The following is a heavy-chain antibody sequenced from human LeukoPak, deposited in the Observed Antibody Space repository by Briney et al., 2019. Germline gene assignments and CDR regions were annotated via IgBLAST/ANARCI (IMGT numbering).Heavy chain of an antibody. D-gene: IGHD6-19*01. Sequence: ASVKVSCTASGYTFTSYGISWVRQAPGQGLEWMGWISAYNGNTNYAQKLQGRVTMTTDTSTSTAYMELRSLRSDDTAVYYCARDYKAYSSGWHTFDYWGQGTLVTVSS. CDR1: GYTFTSYG. V-gene: IGHV1-18*01. CDR3: ARDYKAYSSGWHTFDY. CDR2: ISAYNGNT. J-gene: IGHJ4*02.